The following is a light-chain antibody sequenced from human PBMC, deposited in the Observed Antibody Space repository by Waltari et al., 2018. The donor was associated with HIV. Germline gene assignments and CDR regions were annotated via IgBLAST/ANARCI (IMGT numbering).Light chain of an antibody. V-gene: IGLV1-44*01. Sequence: QSVLTQPPSASGTPGQRVTISCYGSSSNIGSNTVNWYQQLPGTAPKLLIYNNNRRPSGVPDRVAGSKSGTSASLAISGLQSEDEADYYCAAWDDSLLYVFGTGTKVTVL. CDR3: AAWDDSLLYV. CDR1: SSNIGSNT. J-gene: IGLJ1*01. CDR2: NNN.